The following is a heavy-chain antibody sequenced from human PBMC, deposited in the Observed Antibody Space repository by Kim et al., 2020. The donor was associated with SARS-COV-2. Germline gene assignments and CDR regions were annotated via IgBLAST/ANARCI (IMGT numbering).Heavy chain of an antibody. V-gene: IGHV3-11*05. J-gene: IGHJ3*02. CDR2: YT. Sequence: YTNYADSVKGRFTISRDNAKNSLYLQMNSLRAEDTAVYYCARVGNAFDIWGQGTMVTVSS. CDR3: ARVGNAFDI.